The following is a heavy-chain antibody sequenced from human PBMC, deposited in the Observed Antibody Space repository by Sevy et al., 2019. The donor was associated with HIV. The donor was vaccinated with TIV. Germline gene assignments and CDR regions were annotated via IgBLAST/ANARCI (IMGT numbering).Heavy chain of an antibody. D-gene: IGHD3-10*01. Sequence: SETVSLTCTVSGGSISSYFWNWIRQPPGKGLEWIGYIYYSGSTYYNPSLKSRVTISVDTSKNQLSLKLISVTAADSAVYYCATMASGSNYFDFWGQGTLVTVSS. CDR1: GGSISSYF. CDR2: IYYSGST. J-gene: IGHJ4*02. CDR3: ATMASGSNYFDF. V-gene: IGHV4-59*01.